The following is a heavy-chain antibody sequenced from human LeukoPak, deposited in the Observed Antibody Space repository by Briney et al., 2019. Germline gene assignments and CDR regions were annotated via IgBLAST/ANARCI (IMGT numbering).Heavy chain of an antibody. CDR3: VRNLAVAGTCFDS. D-gene: IGHD6-19*01. J-gene: IGHJ4*02. V-gene: IGHV3-48*01. Sequence: GGSLRLSCVGSGFTFSSYHMNWVRQAPGKGLEWVSYISSSSSTIYYADSVKGRFTISRDNAKNSLYLQMNSLRAEDTALYYCVRNLAVAGTCFDSWGQGTLVTVSS. CDR1: GFTFSSYH. CDR2: ISSSSSTI.